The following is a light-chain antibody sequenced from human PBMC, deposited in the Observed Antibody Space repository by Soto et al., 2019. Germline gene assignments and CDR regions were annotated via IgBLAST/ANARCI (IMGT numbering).Light chain of an antibody. CDR3: QQSYNTPWA. J-gene: IGKJ1*01. V-gene: IGKV1-39*01. CDR2: AAS. CDR1: QRISTY. Sequence: DIQMTQSPSSLSASVGDRVTITCRASQRISTYLNWYQHKPGKAPKLLIYAASSLQSGVPSRFSGSGVGTDFTRTISSLQPEDFAAYYCQQSYNTPWAFGQGTKVEIK.